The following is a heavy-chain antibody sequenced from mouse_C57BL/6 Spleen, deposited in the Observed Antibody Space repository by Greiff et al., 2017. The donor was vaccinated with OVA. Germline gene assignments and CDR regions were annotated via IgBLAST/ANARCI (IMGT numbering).Heavy chain of an antibody. CDR3: ARLYDYDRGAY. Sequence: QVQLQQSGAELVRPGTSVKVSCKASGYAFTNYLIEWVKQRPGQGLEWIGVINPGGGGTNYNEKFKGKATLTADKSSSTAYMQLSSLTSEDSAVYFCARLYDYDRGAYWGQGTLVTVSA. CDR2: INPGGGGT. J-gene: IGHJ3*01. D-gene: IGHD2-4*01. CDR1: GYAFTNYL. V-gene: IGHV1-54*01.